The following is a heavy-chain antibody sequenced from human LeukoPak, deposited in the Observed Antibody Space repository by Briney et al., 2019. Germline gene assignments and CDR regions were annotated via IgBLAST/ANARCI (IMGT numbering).Heavy chain of an antibody. V-gene: IGHV4-59*01. Sequence: PETLSLTCTVSGGSISSYYWSWIRQPPGKGLEWIGYIYYRGSTNYNPSLKSRVTISVDTSKNQFSLKLSSVTAADAAVYYCARGEFSSNLGWFDPWGQGTLVTVSS. D-gene: IGHD6-6*01. CDR2: IYYRGST. CDR3: ARGEFSSNLGWFDP. CDR1: GGSISSYY. J-gene: IGHJ5*02.